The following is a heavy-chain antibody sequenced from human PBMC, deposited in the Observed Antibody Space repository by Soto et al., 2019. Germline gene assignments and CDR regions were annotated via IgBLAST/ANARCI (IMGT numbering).Heavy chain of an antibody. J-gene: IGHJ4*02. CDR2: IYYSGST. V-gene: IGHV4-31*03. Sequence: PSETLSLTCTVSGGSISSGGYYWSWIRQHPGKGLEWIGYIYYSGSTYYNPSLKSRVTISVDTSKNQFSLKLSSVTAADTAVYYCARSPGDSYGYVYFDFWGQGTMVTVSS. CDR1: GGSISSGGYY. CDR3: ARSPGDSYGYVYFDF. D-gene: IGHD5-18*01.